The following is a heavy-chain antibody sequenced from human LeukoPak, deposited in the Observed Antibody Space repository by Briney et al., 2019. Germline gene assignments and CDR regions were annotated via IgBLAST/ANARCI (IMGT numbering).Heavy chain of an antibody. Sequence: GGSLRLSCAASGFTFSSYAMHWVRQAPGKGLEYVSAISSNGGSTYYANSVKGRFTISRDNAEKSVYLQMNSLRAEDTAVYYCAREPSAAGYSDAFDYWGQGALVTVSS. D-gene: IGHD5-18*01. CDR2: ISSNGGST. CDR1: GFTFSSYA. J-gene: IGHJ4*02. V-gene: IGHV3-64*01. CDR3: AREPSAAGYSDAFDY.